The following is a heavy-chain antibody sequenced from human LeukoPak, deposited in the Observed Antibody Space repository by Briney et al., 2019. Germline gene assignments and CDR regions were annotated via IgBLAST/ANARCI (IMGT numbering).Heavy chain of an antibody. D-gene: IGHD3-3*01. V-gene: IGHV1-2*02. CDR1: GYTFTGYY. CDR2: INPNSGGT. CDR3: ARDPTRLLEWLFGY. J-gene: IGHJ4*02. Sequence: GASVKVSCKASGYTFTGYYMHWVRQAPGQGLEWMGWINPNSGGTNYAQKFQGRVTMTRDTSISTAYMVLSRLRSDDTAVYYCARDPTRLLEWLFGYWGQGTLVTVSS.